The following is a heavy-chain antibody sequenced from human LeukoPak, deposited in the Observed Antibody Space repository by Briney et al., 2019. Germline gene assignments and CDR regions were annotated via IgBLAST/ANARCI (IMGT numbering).Heavy chain of an antibody. CDR1: GGSISSSSYY. Sequence: SETLSLTCTVSGGSISSSSYYWGWIRQPPGKGLEWIGSIYYSGSTYYNPSLKSRVTISVDTSKNQFSLKLSSVTAADTAVYYCARDYYCGGDCYLPNWFDPWGQGTLVTVSS. CDR3: ARDYYCGGDCYLPNWFDP. D-gene: IGHD2-21*02. V-gene: IGHV4-39*07. CDR2: IYYSGST. J-gene: IGHJ5*02.